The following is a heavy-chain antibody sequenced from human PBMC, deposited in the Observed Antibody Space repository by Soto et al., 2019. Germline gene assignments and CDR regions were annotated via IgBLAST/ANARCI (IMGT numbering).Heavy chain of an antibody. V-gene: IGHV3-21*01. CDR2: ISSSSNSI. D-gene: IGHD6-19*01. J-gene: IGHJ4*02. CDR1: GFTFNSHN. CDR3: ARERKAVARPMD. Sequence: EVPLVESGGGLVKPGGSLRLSCAASGFTFNSHNMNWVRQAPGQGLEWVSSISSSSNSIYYADSVRGRFTISRDNATNSLDLQMNSLRVEDTAVYYCARERKAVARPMDWGQRSLVTVSS.